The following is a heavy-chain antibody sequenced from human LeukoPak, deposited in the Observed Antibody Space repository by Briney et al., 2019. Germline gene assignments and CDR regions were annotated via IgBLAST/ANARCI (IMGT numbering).Heavy chain of an antibody. J-gene: IGHJ6*02. V-gene: IGHV3-11*01. Sequence: GGSLRLSCAASGFIFSDYWMSWVRQAPGKGLEWVSYISSSGSTIYYADSVKGRFTISRDNAKNSLYLQVNSLRAEDTAVYYCARDVPYFYGMDVWGQGTTVTVSS. CDR2: ISSSGSTI. CDR3: ARDVPYFYGMDV. CDR1: GFIFSDYW.